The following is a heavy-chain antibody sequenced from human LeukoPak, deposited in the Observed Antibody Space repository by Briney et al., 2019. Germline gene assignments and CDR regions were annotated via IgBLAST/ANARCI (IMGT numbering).Heavy chain of an antibody. CDR1: GFTFSNAW. CDR3: TTEYESYYGSGSYFYFDY. J-gene: IGHJ4*02. Sequence: GGSLRLSCAASGFTFSNAWMSWVRQAPGKGREWVGRIKSKTDGGTTDYAAPVKGRFTISRDDSKNTLYLQMNSLKTEDTAVYYCTTEYESYYGSGSYFYFDYWGQGTLVTVSS. CDR2: IKSKTDGGTT. D-gene: IGHD3-10*01. V-gene: IGHV3-15*01.